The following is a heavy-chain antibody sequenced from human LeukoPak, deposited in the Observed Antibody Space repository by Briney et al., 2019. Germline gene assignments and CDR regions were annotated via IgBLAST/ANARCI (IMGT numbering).Heavy chain of an antibody. CDR1: GGSFSGYY. Sequence: SETLSLTCAVYGGSFSGYYWSWIRQPPGKGLEWIEEINHSGSTNYNPSLKSRVTISVDTSKNQFSLKLSSVTAADTAVYYCARLSADTYYDFWSGYPRENWFDPWGQGTLVTVSS. CDR2: INHSGST. V-gene: IGHV4-34*01. D-gene: IGHD3-3*01. J-gene: IGHJ5*02. CDR3: ARLSADTYYDFWSGYPRENWFDP.